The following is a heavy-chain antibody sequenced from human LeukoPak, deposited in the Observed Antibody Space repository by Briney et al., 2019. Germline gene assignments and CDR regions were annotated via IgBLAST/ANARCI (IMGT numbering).Heavy chain of an antibody. CDR3: AKGRGATGYLSFDY. V-gene: IGHV3-9*01. D-gene: IGHD1-26*01. CDR2: ISWNSGSI. Sequence: GGSLRLSCAASGFTFDDYAMHWVRQAPGKGLEWVSGISWNSGSIGYADSVKGRFTISRDNAKNSLYLQMNSLRAEDTALYYCAKGRGATGYLSFDYWGQGTLVTVSS. CDR1: GFTFDDYA. J-gene: IGHJ4*02.